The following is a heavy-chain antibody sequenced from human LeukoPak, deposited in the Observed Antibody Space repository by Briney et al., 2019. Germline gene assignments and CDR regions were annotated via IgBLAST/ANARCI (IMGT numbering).Heavy chain of an antibody. D-gene: IGHD1-26*01. CDR2: IYSGGST. CDR3: ARRIVGATPAFDC. Sequence: PGGSLRLSCAASGFTVSSNYMSWVRQPQGKGLEGVSVIYSGGSTYYADSVKGRFTISRDNSKNTLFLQINSLRAEDTAVYYCARRIVGATPAFDCWGQGTLVTVSS. CDR1: GFTVSSNY. J-gene: IGHJ4*02. V-gene: IGHV3-53*01.